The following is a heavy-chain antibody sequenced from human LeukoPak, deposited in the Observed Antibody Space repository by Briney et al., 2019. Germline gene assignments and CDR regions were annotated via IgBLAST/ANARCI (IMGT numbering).Heavy chain of an antibody. Sequence: GGSLRLSCAASGFTVSSNYMSWVRQAPGKGLEWVSVTYSGGSTYYADSVKGRFTISRDNSKNTLYLQMNSLRAEDTAVYYCARDTLRAFDIWGQGTMVTVSS. CDR2: TYSGGST. J-gene: IGHJ3*02. CDR3: ARDTLRAFDI. CDR1: GFTVSSNY. V-gene: IGHV3-53*01.